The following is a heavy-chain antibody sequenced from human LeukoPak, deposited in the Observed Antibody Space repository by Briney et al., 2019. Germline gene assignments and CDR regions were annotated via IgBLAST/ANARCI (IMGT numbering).Heavy chain of an antibody. CDR2: ISGSGGST. CDR3: AKAIVVVVAANYFDY. CDR1: GFTFSSYA. J-gene: IGHJ4*02. D-gene: IGHD2-15*01. Sequence: GGSLRLSCAASGFTFSSYAMSWVRQAPGKGLEWVSAISGSGGSTYYADSVKGRFTISRDNSKNTLYLQMSSLRAEDTAVYYCAKAIVVVVAANYFDYWGQGTLVTVSS. V-gene: IGHV3-23*01.